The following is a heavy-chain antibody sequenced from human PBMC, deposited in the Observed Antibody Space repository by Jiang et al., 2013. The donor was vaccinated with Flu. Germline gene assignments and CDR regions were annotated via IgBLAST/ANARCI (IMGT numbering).Heavy chain of an antibody. CDR1: GGSFSGYY. CDR3: ARGPATVTTILYYYGMDV. D-gene: IGHD4-17*01. CDR2: INHSGST. Sequence: LLKPSETLSLTCAVYGGSFSGYYWSWIRQPPGKGLEWIGEINHSGSTNYNPSLKSRVTISVDTSKNQLSLKLSSVTAADTAVYYCARGPATVTTILYYYGMDVWGQGTTVTVSS. V-gene: IGHV4-34*01. J-gene: IGHJ6*02.